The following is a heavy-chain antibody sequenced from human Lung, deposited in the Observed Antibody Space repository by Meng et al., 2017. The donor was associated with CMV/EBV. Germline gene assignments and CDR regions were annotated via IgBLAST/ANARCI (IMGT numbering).Heavy chain of an antibody. CDR3: ESFPPPGKQWLVTDY. CDR1: GGYISRSNW. J-gene: IGHJ4*02. Sequence: QGKMKRWGAGLVRPSGTLSLTFAVSGGYISRSNWWSWVRQPPGKGLEWIGEIYHSGSTNYNPSLKSRVTISVDKSKNQFSLKLSSVTAADTAVYYCESFPPPGKQWLVTDYWGQGTLVTISS. D-gene: IGHD6-19*01. V-gene: IGHV4-4*02. CDR2: IYHSGST.